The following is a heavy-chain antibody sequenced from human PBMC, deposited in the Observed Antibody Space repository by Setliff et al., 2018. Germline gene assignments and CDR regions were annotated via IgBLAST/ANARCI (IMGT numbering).Heavy chain of an antibody. V-gene: IGHV4-4*02. D-gene: IGHD2-2*01. J-gene: IGHJ4*02. CDR2: IYLGGSP. CDR3: ARTDLRYQTDY. CDR1: GDSIDTDIW. Sequence: ASETLSLTCTVSGDSIDTDIWWSWVRQSPGKGLEWIREIYLGGSPTYIPSLKSRVTISIYKSKNQLSLDLTSVTAADTAVYYCARTDLRYQTDYWGQGTLVTVSS.